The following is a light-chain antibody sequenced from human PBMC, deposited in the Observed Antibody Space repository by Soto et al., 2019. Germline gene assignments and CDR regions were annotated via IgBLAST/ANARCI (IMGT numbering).Light chain of an antibody. CDR2: GAS. CDR3: QQYGSSLTWT. CDR1: QSVSSSY. Sequence: EIVLTQSPGTLSLSPGERATLSCRASQSVSSSYLAWYQKKPGQAPRLLIYGASSRAAGIPDRFSGSGSGTDFTLTISGLEPEDFAVYYCQQYGSSLTWTFGQGTRWIS. J-gene: IGKJ1*01. V-gene: IGKV3-20*01.